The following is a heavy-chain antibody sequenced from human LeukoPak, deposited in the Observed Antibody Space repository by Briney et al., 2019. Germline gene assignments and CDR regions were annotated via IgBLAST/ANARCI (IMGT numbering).Heavy chain of an antibody. V-gene: IGHV3-7*01. CDR3: ARLGYGGSGWFFDY. CDR2: IKQDGSEN. D-gene: IGHD6-19*01. J-gene: IGHJ4*02. CDR1: GFTFSSYW. Sequence: PGGSLRLSCAASGFTFSSYWMSWVRQAPGKGLEWVANIKQDGSENYYADSVKGRFTISRDHSKNTLYLQMNSLRAEDTAVYYCARLGYGGSGWFFDYWGQGTLVTVSS.